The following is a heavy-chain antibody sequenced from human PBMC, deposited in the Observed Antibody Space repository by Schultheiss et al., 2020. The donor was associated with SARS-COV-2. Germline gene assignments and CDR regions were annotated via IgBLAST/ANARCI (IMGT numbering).Heavy chain of an antibody. CDR1: GGSLRSGGYY. D-gene: IGHD3-10*01. J-gene: IGHJ4*02. CDR3: ARGGYYYGSGSYYSNFDY. CDR2: INHSGST. Sequence: SQTLSLTCAVSGGSLRSGGYYWSWIRQPPGKGLEWIGEINHSGSTNYNPSLKSRVTISVDTSKNQFSLKLSSVTAADTAVYYCARGGYYYGSGSYYSNFDYWGQGTLVTVSS. V-gene: IGHV4-34*01.